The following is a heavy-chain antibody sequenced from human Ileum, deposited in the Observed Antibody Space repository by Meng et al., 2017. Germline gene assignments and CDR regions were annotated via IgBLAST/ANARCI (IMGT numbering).Heavy chain of an antibody. V-gene: IGHV1-2*02. Sequence: QGQVGEAGAEVKKPGASVKVSCKASGNTFTGYYMHWVRQAPGQGLEWMGWINPNSGGTNYAQKFQGRVTMTRDTSISTAYMELSRLRSDDTAVYYCLYSSSWYFDYWGQGTLVTVSS. J-gene: IGHJ4*02. CDR1: GNTFTGYY. CDR3: LYSSSWYFDY. D-gene: IGHD6-13*01. CDR2: INPNSGGT.